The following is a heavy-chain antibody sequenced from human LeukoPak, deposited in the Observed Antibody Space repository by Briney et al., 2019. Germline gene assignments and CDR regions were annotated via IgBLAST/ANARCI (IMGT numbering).Heavy chain of an antibody. J-gene: IGHJ4*02. Sequence: GASVKVSCKASGYTFTSYDINWVRQATGQGLEWMGWMNPNSDNTGYAQKFQGRVTMTRNTSISTAYKELSSLRSEDTAVYYCARTYYDYVWGSSLFDYWGQGTLVTVSS. CDR2: MNPNSDNT. D-gene: IGHD3-16*01. CDR3: ARTYYDYVWGSSLFDY. CDR1: GYTFTSYD. V-gene: IGHV1-8*01.